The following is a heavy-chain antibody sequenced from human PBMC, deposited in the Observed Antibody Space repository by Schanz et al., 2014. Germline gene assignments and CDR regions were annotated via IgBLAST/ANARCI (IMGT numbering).Heavy chain of an antibody. CDR1: GFTFSSYA. V-gene: IGHV3-23*04. Sequence: VQLVESGGGVVQPGGSPRLSCAASGFTFSSYAMSWVRQAPGKGLEWVSAISGSGGSTYYADSVKGRFTISRDNSKNTLYLQMNSLRAEDTAVYYCAKGRFGELSAFDIWGQGTMVTVSS. J-gene: IGHJ3*02. CDR3: AKGRFGELSAFDI. CDR2: ISGSGGST. D-gene: IGHD3-10*01.